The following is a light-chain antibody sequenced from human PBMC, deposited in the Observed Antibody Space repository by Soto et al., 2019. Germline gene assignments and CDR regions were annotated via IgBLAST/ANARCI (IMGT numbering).Light chain of an antibody. Sequence: DIVMTQSPDSLAVSLGERATINYKSSQSVLYSSNNKDYLAWYQQKPGQPPHLLIYWASTRESGVPDRFTGSGSGTDFTLTISSLQAEDVAVYYCHQYYTTPITFGQGTRLEIK. CDR3: HQYYTTPIT. V-gene: IGKV4-1*01. CDR2: WAS. J-gene: IGKJ5*01. CDR1: QSVLYSSNNKDY.